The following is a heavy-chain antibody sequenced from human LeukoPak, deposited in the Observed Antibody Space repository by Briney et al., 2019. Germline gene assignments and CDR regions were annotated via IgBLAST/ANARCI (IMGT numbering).Heavy chain of an antibody. J-gene: IGHJ5*02. Sequence: GGSLRLSCAASGFTFSSYSMNWVRQAPGKGLEWVSSISSSSSYIYYADSVRGRFTISRDNAKNSLYLQMNSLRAEDTAVYYCAREREDYDFWSGYSRVGWFDPWGQGTLVTVSS. CDR2: ISSSSSYI. D-gene: IGHD3-3*01. CDR3: AREREDYDFWSGYSRVGWFDP. CDR1: GFTFSSYS. V-gene: IGHV3-21*01.